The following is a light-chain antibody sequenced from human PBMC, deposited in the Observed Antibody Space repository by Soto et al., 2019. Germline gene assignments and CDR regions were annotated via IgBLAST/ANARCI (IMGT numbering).Light chain of an antibody. CDR3: QQWYNWPLT. V-gene: IGKV3-15*01. CDR1: QSVRSN. CDR2: GAS. J-gene: IGKJ4*01. Sequence: EIVMTQSPATLSVSPGERATLSCRASQSVRSNVAWYQQKPGKDPRLLIYGASTMETGIPYRVSGSASWTDVTRTISSLQSEDLAAYYGQQWYNWPLTFGEGTKVDIK.